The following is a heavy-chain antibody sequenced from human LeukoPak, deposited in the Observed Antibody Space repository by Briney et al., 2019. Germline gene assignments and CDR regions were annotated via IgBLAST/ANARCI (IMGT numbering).Heavy chain of an antibody. Sequence: ASVKVSCKASGYTFTSYGISWVRQAPGQGLEWMGWISAYNGNTNYAQKLQGRVTMTIDTSTSTAYMELRSLRSDDTAVYYCARALYGSGSYYTSDYWGQGTLVTVSS. V-gene: IGHV1-18*04. D-gene: IGHD3-10*01. CDR3: ARALYGSGSYYTSDY. J-gene: IGHJ4*02. CDR2: ISAYNGNT. CDR1: GYTFTSYG.